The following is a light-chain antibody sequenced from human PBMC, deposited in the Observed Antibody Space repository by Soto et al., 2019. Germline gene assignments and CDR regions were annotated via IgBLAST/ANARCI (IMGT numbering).Light chain of an antibody. Sequence: VMTQSPAPLSVSPGERATLSCTASQSINNNLAWYQRTPGQAPRLIIYGASTRATGIPDRFSGSGSGTECTLTISSLQSEDFAAYFCQQYDNWPLTFGGGTKVDIK. CDR3: QQYDNWPLT. CDR2: GAS. J-gene: IGKJ4*01. V-gene: IGKV3-15*01. CDR1: QSINNN.